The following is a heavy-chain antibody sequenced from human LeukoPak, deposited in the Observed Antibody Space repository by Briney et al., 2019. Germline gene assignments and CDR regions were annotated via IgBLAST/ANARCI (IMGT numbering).Heavy chain of an antibody. D-gene: IGHD3-16*01. CDR2: IKEDGTRK. J-gene: IGHJ4*02. CDR1: GFTFDTYW. V-gene: IGHV3-7*01. Sequence: SGGPLRLSCVASGFTFDTYWMSWVRQAPGKGLDWVAHIKEDGTRKYYVDSVRGRFTISRDNAKNSLFLQMNSLRVEDTAVFYCVAWGSLVVWGQGTLVTVSS. CDR3: VAWGSLVV.